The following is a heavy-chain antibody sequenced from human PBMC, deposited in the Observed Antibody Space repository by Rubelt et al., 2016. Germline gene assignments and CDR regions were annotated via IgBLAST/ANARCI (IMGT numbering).Heavy chain of an antibody. Sequence: QVQLVQSGAEVKKPGSSVKVSCKASGATFSSYAISWVRQAPGPGLEWMGIINPSGGSTSYAQKFQGRGSMTRDTSTSTVYMELSSLRSEDTAVYYCARESPAAGPYFDYWGQGSLVTVSS. CDR3: ARESPAAGPYFDY. V-gene: IGHV1-46*01. CDR1: GATFSSYA. J-gene: IGHJ4*02. D-gene: IGHD6-13*01. CDR2: INPSGGST.